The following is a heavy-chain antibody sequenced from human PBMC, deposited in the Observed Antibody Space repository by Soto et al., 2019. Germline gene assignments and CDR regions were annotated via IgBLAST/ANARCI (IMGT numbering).Heavy chain of an antibody. D-gene: IGHD1-26*01. J-gene: IGHJ6*02. V-gene: IGHV1-46*03. CDR3: ARVRMGYGMDV. CDR1: GYTFTSYY. CDR2: INPSGGST. Sequence: ASVKVSCNASGYTFTSYYMHLVRQAPGQGLEWMGIINPSGGSTNYAQKFQGRVTMTRDTSTSTVYMELSSLRSEDTAVYYCARVRMGYGMDVWGQGTTVTVSS.